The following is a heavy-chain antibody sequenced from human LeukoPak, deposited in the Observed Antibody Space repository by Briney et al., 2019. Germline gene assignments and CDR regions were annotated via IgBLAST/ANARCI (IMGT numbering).Heavy chain of an antibody. V-gene: IGHV3-21*01. CDR2: ISSSSSYI. D-gene: IGHD1-26*01. CDR1: GFTFSSYS. Sequence: GGSLRLSCAASGFTFSSYSMNWVRQAPGKGLEWVSSISSSSSYIYYADSVKGRFTISRDNAKNSLYLQMNSLRAEDTAVYYCARGREVGATESDYWGQGTLVTVSS. CDR3: ARGREVGATESDY. J-gene: IGHJ4*02.